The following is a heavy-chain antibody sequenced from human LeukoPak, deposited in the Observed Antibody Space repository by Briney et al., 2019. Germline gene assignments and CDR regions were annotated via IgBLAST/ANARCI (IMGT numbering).Heavy chain of an antibody. CDR1: GFAFDDYA. Sequence: GGSLRLSCAASGFAFDDYAMHWVRQAPGTGLEWVSLISGDGGSTYYADPVKGRFTISRDNSKNSLYLQVNSLRTEDTALYYCAKDIRGDGYNSRFDYWGQGTLATVSP. CDR3: AKDIRGDGYNSRFDY. J-gene: IGHJ4*02. D-gene: IGHD5-24*01. CDR2: ISGDGGST. V-gene: IGHV3-43*02.